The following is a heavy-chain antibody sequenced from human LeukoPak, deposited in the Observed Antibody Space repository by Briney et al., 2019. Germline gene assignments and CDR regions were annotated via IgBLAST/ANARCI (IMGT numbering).Heavy chain of an antibody. Sequence: ASVKVSCKASGYTFTHYAINWVRQAPGQGLEWMGWINTNTATPMYAQGFSGRFVFSLDVSDSTAYLHINSLEAGDTAVYYRARDPTRSPGGGFFSPLGYWGQGSLDTVSS. D-gene: IGHD3-22*01. V-gene: IGHV7-4-1*02. CDR3: ARDPTRSPGGGFFSPLGY. CDR1: GYTFTHYA. CDR2: INTNTATP. J-gene: IGHJ4*02.